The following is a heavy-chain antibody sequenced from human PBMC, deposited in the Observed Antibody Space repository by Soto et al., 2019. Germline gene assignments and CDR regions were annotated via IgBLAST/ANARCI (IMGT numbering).Heavy chain of an antibody. Sequence: EVQLVESGGGLVQPGGSLRLSCAASGFTFSSYEMNWVRQPPGKGLEWVSYISSSGSTIYYADSVKGRFTISRDNAKNSLYLQMNSLRAEDTAVYYCARCSGTYYYDSSGYLGAFDIWGQGTMVTVSS. CDR2: ISSSGSTI. D-gene: IGHD3-22*01. CDR3: ARCSGTYYYDSSGYLGAFDI. J-gene: IGHJ3*02. CDR1: GFTFSSYE. V-gene: IGHV3-48*03.